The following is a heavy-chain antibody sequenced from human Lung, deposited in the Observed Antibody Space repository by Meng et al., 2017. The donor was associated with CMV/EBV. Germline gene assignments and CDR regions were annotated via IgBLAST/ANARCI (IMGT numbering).Heavy chain of an antibody. V-gene: IGHV1-69*02. CDR3: ARARSSGWYLAYYFDY. CDR2: IIPILGIA. D-gene: IGHD6-19*01. Sequence: SVKVSCKASGYTFTSYNINWVRQAPGQGLEWMGRIIPILGIANYAQKFQGRVTITADKSTSTAYMELSSLRSEDTAVYYCARARSSGWYLAYYFDYWGQGTLVTVSS. J-gene: IGHJ4*02. CDR1: GYTFTSYN.